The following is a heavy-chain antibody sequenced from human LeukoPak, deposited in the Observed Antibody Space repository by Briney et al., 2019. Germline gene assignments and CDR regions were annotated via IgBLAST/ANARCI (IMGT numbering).Heavy chain of an antibody. D-gene: IGHD3-22*01. CDR1: GYTFTGYY. J-gene: IGHJ3*02. CDR3: ARGFDYYDSSGYSLDI. Sequence: ASVKVSCKASGYTFTGYYMHWVRQAPGQGLEWMGWINPNSGGTNCAQKFQGRVTMTRDTSISTAYMELSRLRSDDTAVYYCARGFDYYDSSGYSLDIWGQGTMVTVSS. V-gene: IGHV1-2*02. CDR2: INPNSGGT.